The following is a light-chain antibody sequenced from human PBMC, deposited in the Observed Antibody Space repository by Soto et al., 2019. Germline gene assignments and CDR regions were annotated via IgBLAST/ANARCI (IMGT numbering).Light chain of an antibody. CDR1: SSNIGAGYD. CDR2: GNI. V-gene: IGLV1-40*01. Sequence: QSVLTQPPSVSGAPGQRVAISCAGTSSNIGAGYDVHWYQHLPGTAPKLLIFGNINRPSGVPDRFSGSKSGNSAALAITGLQAADECYSYCQTYDTCVSESIFGGGTKLTVL. J-gene: IGLJ2*01. CDR3: QTYDTCVSESI.